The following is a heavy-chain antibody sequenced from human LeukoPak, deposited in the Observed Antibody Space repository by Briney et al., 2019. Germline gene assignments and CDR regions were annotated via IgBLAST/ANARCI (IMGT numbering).Heavy chain of an antibody. CDR2: INPNSGGT. V-gene: IGHV1-2*02. Sequence: ASVKVSCKASGYTFTGYYMHWVRQAPGQGLEWMGLINPNSGGTNYAQKFEGRVTMTRDTSISTAYMELSRLRSDDTAVYYCARDKVDCSSTSCYAFSVWDYWGQGTLVTVSS. J-gene: IGHJ4*02. CDR1: GYTFTGYY. D-gene: IGHD2-2*01. CDR3: ARDKVDCSSTSCYAFSVWDY.